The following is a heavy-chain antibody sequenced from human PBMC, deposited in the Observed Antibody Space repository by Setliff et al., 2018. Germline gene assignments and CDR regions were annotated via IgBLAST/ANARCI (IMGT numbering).Heavy chain of an antibody. V-gene: IGHV1-69*05. D-gene: IGHD2-15*01. CDR3: ARSPAVLGIVYLDP. CDR1: GDSFSNYA. J-gene: IGHJ5*02. Sequence: GASVKVSCKASGDSFSNYAISWVRQAPGQGLEWMGGLIPMFGTPGYAQKFLGRVTITTDESTSTAYMELNSLTSEDTAVYYCARSPAVLGIVYLDPWGQGTLVTVSS. CDR2: LIPMFGTP.